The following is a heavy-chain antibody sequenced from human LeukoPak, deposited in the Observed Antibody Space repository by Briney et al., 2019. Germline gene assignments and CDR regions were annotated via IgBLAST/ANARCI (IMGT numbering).Heavy chain of an antibody. CDR3: ARGGVKYYDILTGRNWFDP. CDR1: GYTLTDYY. D-gene: IGHD3-9*01. Sequence: ASVKVSCKASGYTLTDYYIHWVRQAPGQGLEWMGWITPSSGGTIYAQKFQGRVTMTRDTSISTAYMELSRLRSDDTAVYYCARGGVKYYDILTGRNWFDPWGQGTLVTVSS. V-gene: IGHV1-2*02. CDR2: ITPSSGGT. J-gene: IGHJ5*02.